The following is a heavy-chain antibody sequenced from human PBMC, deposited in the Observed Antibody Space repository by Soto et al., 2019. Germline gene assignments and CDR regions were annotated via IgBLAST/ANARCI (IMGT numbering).Heavy chain of an antibody. Sequence: QVQLVQSGAEVKKPGASVKVSCTASGYTFTSYAIHWVRRAPGQRLEWMGWVNAGNGNTKYSQKLQGRVTITRDTSARTAYMELSSLRSEDTAVYYCARDVGYNWNLIDYWGQGTLVTVSS. CDR1: GYTFTSYA. J-gene: IGHJ4*02. CDR3: ARDVGYNWNLIDY. V-gene: IGHV1-3*01. D-gene: IGHD1-20*01. CDR2: VNAGNGNT.